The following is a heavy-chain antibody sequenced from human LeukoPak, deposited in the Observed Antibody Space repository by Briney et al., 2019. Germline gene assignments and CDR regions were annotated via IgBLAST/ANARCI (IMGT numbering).Heavy chain of an antibody. CDR1: GDSINSGGYY. CDR3: ASQANFYDSSGYFRP. V-gene: IGHV4-31*03. J-gene: IGHJ1*01. Sequence: PSETLSLTCTVSGDSINSGGYYWTWIRQHPGRGLEWIGYIYYSGSTYYNPSLRSRVTLSLDTSKNQFSLNLNSVTAADTAVYYCASQANFYDSSGYFRPWGQGTLVTASS. CDR2: IYYSGST. D-gene: IGHD3-22*01.